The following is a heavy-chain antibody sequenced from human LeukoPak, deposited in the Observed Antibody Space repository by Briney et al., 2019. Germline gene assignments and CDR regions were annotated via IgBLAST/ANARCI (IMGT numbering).Heavy chain of an antibody. Sequence: GASVKVSCRASGYTFIAYYMHWVRQAPGQGLEWMGWINPSSGGTNYAQKFQGRVTMTRDTSISTAYMELSELRSDDTAVYYCARVAYYYGSGSYYNELYYFDYWGQGTLVTVSS. D-gene: IGHD3-10*01. J-gene: IGHJ4*02. CDR3: ARVAYYYGSGSYYNELYYFDY. CDR2: INPSSGGT. V-gene: IGHV1-2*02. CDR1: GYTFIAYY.